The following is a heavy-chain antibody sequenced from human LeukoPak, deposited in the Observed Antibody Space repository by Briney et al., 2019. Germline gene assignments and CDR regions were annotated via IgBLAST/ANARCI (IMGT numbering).Heavy chain of an antibody. V-gene: IGHV3-30-3*01. CDR1: GFTFSSYA. Sequence: PGGSLRLSCAASGFTFSSYAMHWVRQAPGKGLEWVVVISYDGSNKYYADSVKGRFTISRDNSKNTLYLQMNSLRAEDTAVYYCAKKLGEVGAIDYWGQGTLVTVSS. J-gene: IGHJ4*02. CDR3: AKKLGEVGAIDY. D-gene: IGHD1-26*01. CDR2: ISYDGSNK.